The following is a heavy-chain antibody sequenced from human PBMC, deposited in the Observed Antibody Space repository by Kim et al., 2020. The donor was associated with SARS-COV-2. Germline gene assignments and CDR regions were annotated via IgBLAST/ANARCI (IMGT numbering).Heavy chain of an antibody. CDR2: IYYSGST. CDR1: GGSVSSGSYY. J-gene: IGHJ4*02. V-gene: IGHV4-61*01. Sequence: SETLSLTCTVSGGSVSSGSYYWSWIRQPPGKGLEWIGYIYYSGSTNYNPSLKSRVTISVDTSKNQFSLKLSSVTAADTAVYYCASSEHIWGQFSYYFDYWGQGTLVTVSS. D-gene: IGHD7-27*01. CDR3: ASSEHIWGQFSYYFDY.